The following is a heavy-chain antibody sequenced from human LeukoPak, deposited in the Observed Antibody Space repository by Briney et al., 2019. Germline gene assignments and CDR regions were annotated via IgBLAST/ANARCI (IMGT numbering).Heavy chain of an antibody. Sequence: AASVKVSCKASGYTFTGYYMHWVRQAPGQGLEWMGGIIPIFGTANYAQKFQGRVTITADESTSTAYMELSSLRSEDTAVYYCARKATVNSFDYWGQGTLVTVSS. CDR3: ARKATVNSFDY. D-gene: IGHD4-17*01. CDR1: GYTFTGYY. J-gene: IGHJ4*02. V-gene: IGHV1-69*13. CDR2: IIPIFGTA.